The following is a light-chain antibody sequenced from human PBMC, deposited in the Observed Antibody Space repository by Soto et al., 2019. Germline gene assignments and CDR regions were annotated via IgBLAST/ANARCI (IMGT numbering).Light chain of an antibody. CDR1: QYISTY. V-gene: IGKV1-39*01. Sequence: DIQMTQSPSSLSASVGDRVTITCRASQYISTYLNWYRQKSGKAPEVLIYSAPTLQSGVPSRFSGRGSGTDFTLTIICLQSEDFATYYCQQSYTTPRTFGAGTKVDIK. J-gene: IGKJ4*02. CDR3: QQSYTTPRT. CDR2: SAP.